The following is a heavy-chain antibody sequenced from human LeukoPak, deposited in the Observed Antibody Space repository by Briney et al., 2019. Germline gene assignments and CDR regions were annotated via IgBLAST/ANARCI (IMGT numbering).Heavy chain of an antibody. V-gene: IGHV3-23*01. Sequence: GGSLRLSCAASGFTFSSYVMSWVRQAPGKGLEWVSTITSSGGNTYYADSVKGRFTISRDNSKNTLYLQMNSLRAEDTAVYYCAKDSGYSSSWYAFDIWGQGTMVTVSS. J-gene: IGHJ3*02. D-gene: IGHD6-13*01. CDR2: ITSSGGNT. CDR3: AKDSGYSSSWYAFDI. CDR1: GFTFSSYV.